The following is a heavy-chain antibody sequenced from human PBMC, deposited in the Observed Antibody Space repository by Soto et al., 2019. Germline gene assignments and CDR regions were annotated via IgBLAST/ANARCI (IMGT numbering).Heavy chain of an antibody. CDR1: GYTFTSYD. CDR3: AGERTGTTRMDV. Sequence: QVQLVQSGAEVKKPGASVKVSCKASGYTFTSYDINWVRQATGQGLEWRGWMNPNSGNTGYAQKFQGRGTMTRNTSTRTAYMELSSLRSEHTAVYYCAGERTGTTRMDVWGQGTTVTVSS. D-gene: IGHD1-1*01. CDR2: MNPNSGNT. V-gene: IGHV1-8*01. J-gene: IGHJ6*02.